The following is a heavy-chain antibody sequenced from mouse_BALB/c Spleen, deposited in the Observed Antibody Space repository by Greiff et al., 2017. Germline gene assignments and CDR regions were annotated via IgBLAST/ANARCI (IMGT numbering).Heavy chain of an antibody. CDR3: ARDRGDYDGGDYYAMDY. CDR2: IYPGGGYT. J-gene: IGHJ4*01. D-gene: IGHD2-4*01. CDR1: GYTFTNYW. V-gene: IGHV1-63*02. Sequence: QVQLQQSGAELVRPGTSVKISCKASGYTFTNYWLGWVKQRPGHGLEWIGDIYPGGGYTNYNEKFKGKATLTADTSSSTAYMQLSSLTSEDSAVYFCARDRGDYDGGDYYAMDYWGQGTSVTVSS.